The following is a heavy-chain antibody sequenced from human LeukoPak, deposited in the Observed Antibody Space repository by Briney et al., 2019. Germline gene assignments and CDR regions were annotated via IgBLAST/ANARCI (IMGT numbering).Heavy chain of an antibody. CDR2: LSCSCMTT. V-gene: IGHV3-23*01. Sequence: GGSLRLSCAASGFTFSNSAMSWVRQAPGKGLERVSTLSCSCMTTYYADSVKGRFTISRDNSKNTLYLQTTSLRPEDTAVYYCAKGIYSSGWSYFDYWGHGTLVTVSS. J-gene: IGHJ4*01. CDR3: AKGIYSSGWSYFDY. D-gene: IGHD6-19*01. CDR1: GFTFSNSA.